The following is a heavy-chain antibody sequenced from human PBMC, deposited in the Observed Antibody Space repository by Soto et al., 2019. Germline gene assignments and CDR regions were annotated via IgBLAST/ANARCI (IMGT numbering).Heavy chain of an antibody. V-gene: IGHV1-18*01. J-gene: IGHJ4*02. CDR3: ARAPRDFWSGYHSWLDY. D-gene: IGHD3-3*01. CDR1: GYTFTSYG. Sequence: QVQLVQSGAEVKKPGASVKVSCKASGYTFTSYGISWVRQAPGQGLEWMGWISAYNGNTNYAQKLQGRVTMTTDTSTSTAYMELRSLRSDDTAVYYCARAPRDFWSGYHSWLDYWGQGTLVTVSS. CDR2: ISAYNGNT.